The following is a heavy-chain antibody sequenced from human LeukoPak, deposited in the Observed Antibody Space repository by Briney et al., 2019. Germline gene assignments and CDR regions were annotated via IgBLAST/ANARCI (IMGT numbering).Heavy chain of an antibody. V-gene: IGHV4-39*01. D-gene: IGHD3-22*01. J-gene: IGHJ4*02. CDR1: GGSISSSSYY. CDR3: ARGREYYYDSSGYYYGLAFDY. Sequence: SETLSLTCTVSGGSISSSSYYWGWIRQPPGKGLEWIGSIYYSGSTYYNPSLKSRVTISVDTSKNQFSLKLSSVTAADTAVYYCARGREYYYDSSGYYYGLAFDYWGQGTLVTVSS. CDR2: IYYSGST.